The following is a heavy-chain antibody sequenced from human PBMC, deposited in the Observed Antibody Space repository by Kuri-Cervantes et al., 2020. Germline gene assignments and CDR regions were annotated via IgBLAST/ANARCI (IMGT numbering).Heavy chain of an antibody. Sequence: ASVKVSCKASGYTFTSYGISWVRQAPGQGLEWMGWINPNSGGTNYAQKFQGRVTMTRDTSISTAYMELSRLRSDDTAVYYCARDSGYYDSSGYYYYGMDVWGQGTTVTVSS. J-gene: IGHJ6*02. D-gene: IGHD3-22*01. CDR1: GYTFTSYG. CDR2: INPNSGGT. CDR3: ARDSGYYDSSGYYYYGMDV. V-gene: IGHV1-2*02.